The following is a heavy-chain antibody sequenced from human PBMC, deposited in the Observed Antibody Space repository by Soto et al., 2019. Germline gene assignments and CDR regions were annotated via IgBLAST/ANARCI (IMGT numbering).Heavy chain of an antibody. J-gene: IGHJ4*02. CDR1: EFTFSSYA. Sequence: GGSLRLSCAVSEFTFSSYAMSWVRQAPGKGLEWVSGISGSGGSTYYADSVKGRFTISRDNSKNMLYLQMNSLRAEDTAVYYCAIRASYYDSSGYFDYWGQGTLVTVS. D-gene: IGHD3-22*01. CDR3: AIRASYYDSSGYFDY. V-gene: IGHV3-23*01. CDR2: ISGSGGST.